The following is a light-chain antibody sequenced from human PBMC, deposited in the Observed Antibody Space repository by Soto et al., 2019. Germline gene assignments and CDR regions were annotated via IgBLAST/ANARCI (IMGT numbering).Light chain of an antibody. V-gene: IGKV4-1*01. CDR3: QQHYTHPYT. J-gene: IGKJ2*01. Sequence: DIVMTQSPDSLAVSLGERATINCKSSQSVLYSSNNENYLAWYQQKPGQPPKLLIYWASTRESGVPDRFSGSGSATDFTLTISSRQSEDVAVYYCQQHYTHPYTFGQGTKLEIK. CDR1: QSVLYSSNNENY. CDR2: WAS.